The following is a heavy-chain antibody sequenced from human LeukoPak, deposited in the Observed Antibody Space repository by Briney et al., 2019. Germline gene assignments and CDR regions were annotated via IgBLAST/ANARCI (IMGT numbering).Heavy chain of an antibody. CDR2: IKQDGSEK. CDR1: GFTFSSYW. CDR3: ARVPRYYYDSSGYCFDY. Sequence: PGGSLRLSCAASGFTFSSYWMSWVRQAPGKGLKWVANIKQDGSEKYYVDSVKGRFTISRDNAKNSLYLQMNSLRAEDTAVYYCARVPRYYYDSSGYCFDYWGQGTLVTVSS. J-gene: IGHJ4*02. V-gene: IGHV3-7*01. D-gene: IGHD3-22*01.